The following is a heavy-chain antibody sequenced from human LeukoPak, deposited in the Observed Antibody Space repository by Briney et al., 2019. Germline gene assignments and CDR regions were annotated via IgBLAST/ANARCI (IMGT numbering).Heavy chain of an antibody. J-gene: IGHJ5*02. CDR1: GYTFTGYY. V-gene: IGHV1-2*06. D-gene: IGHD3-22*01. Sequence: GASVKVSCKASGYTFTGYYMHWVRQAPGQGLEWMGRINPNSGGTNYAQKFQGRVTMTRDTSISTAYMELSRLRSDDTAVYYCARGRASYYCDGGGLVPDPWGQGTLVTVSS. CDR2: INPNSGGT. CDR3: ARGRASYYCDGGGLVPDP.